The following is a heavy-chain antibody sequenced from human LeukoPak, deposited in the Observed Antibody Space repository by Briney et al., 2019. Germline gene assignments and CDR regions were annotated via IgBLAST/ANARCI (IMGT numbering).Heavy chain of an antibody. J-gene: IGHJ4*02. CDR2: ISAYNGNT. V-gene: IGHV1-18*04. D-gene: IGHD1-26*01. CDR3: ATIVGATDFDY. Sequence: ASVKVSCKASGYTFTGYYMHWVRQAPGQGLEWMGWISAYNGNTNYAQKLQGRVTMTTDTSTSTAYMELRSLRSDDTAVYYCATIVGATDFDYWGQGTLVTVSS. CDR1: GYTFTGYY.